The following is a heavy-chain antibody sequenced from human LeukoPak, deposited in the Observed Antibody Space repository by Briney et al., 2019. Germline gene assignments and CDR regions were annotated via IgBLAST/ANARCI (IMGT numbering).Heavy chain of an antibody. CDR1: GFTFSSYG. J-gene: IGHJ4*02. D-gene: IGHD6-19*01. CDR3: ARDSSGWGYFDY. CDR2: IWYDGSNK. Sequence: GGSLRLSCAASGFTFSSYGMHWVRQAPGKGLEWVAVIWYDGSNKYYADSVKGRFTISRDNSKNTLYLQMNNLRAEDTAVYYCARDSSGWGYFDYWGQGTLVTVSS. V-gene: IGHV3-33*01.